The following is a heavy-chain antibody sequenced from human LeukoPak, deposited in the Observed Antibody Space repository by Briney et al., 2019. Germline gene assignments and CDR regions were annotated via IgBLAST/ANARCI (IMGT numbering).Heavy chain of an antibody. CDR1: GFTVSNYG. D-gene: IGHD3-22*01. Sequence: GGSLRLSCAASGFTVSNYGMTWVRQAPGKGLEWVSAISTSGGSTYYADSVKGRFTISRDNSKNTLSLQMNSLRAEDTAVYYCARDYYDGIGYYYEDYWGQGALVTVSS. CDR3: ARDYYDGIGYYYEDY. CDR2: ISTSGGST. J-gene: IGHJ4*02. V-gene: IGHV3-23*01.